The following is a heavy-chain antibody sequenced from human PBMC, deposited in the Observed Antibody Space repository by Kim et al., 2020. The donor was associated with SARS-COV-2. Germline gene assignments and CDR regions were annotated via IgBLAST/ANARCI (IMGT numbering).Heavy chain of an antibody. Sequence: SETLSLTCTVSGGSISSSSYYWGWIRQPPGKGLEWIGSIYYSGSTYYNPSLKSRVTISVDTSKNQFSLKLSSVTAADTAVYYCARHTGYCSGGSCYGLFFQGMQYNWFDPWGQGTLVTVSS. V-gene: IGHV4-39*01. CDR3: ARHTGYCSGGSCYGLFFQGMQYNWFDP. CDR2: IYYSGST. CDR1: GGSISSSSYY. J-gene: IGHJ5*02. D-gene: IGHD2-15*01.